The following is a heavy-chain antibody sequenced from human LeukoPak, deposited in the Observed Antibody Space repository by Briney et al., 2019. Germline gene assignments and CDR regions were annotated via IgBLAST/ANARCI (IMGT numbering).Heavy chain of an antibody. CDR3: ARVPSGDYFDY. J-gene: IGHJ4*02. CDR2: ISAYNGNT. CDR1: GYTFTSYG. Sequence: ASVKVSFQASGYTFTSYGISWVRQAPGQGLEWMGWISAYNGNTNYAQKLQGRVTMTTDTSTSTAYMELRSLRSDDTAVYYCARVPSGDYFDYWGQGTLVTVSS. V-gene: IGHV1-18*01. D-gene: IGHD3-3*01.